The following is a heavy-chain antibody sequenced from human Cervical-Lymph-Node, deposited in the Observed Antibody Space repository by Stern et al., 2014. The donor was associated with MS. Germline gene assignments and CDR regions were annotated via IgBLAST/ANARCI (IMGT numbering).Heavy chain of an antibody. V-gene: IGHV2-5*02. CDR3: VHISAAAMGWRKFDY. CDR1: GFSLSTYGVG. Sequence: VTLKESGPTPVKPTQTLTLTCTFSGFSLSTYGVGVGWIRQPPGKALEGAAPVYWDDDKRYRPSFESRLTITTDTSKNQVVLTMTNMDPVDTATYYCVHISAAAMGWRKFDYWGQGTLVTVSS. CDR2: VYWDDDK. D-gene: IGHD2-2*01. J-gene: IGHJ4*02.